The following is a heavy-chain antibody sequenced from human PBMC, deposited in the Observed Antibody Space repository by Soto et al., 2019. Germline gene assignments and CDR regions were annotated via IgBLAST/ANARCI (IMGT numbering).Heavy chain of an antibody. J-gene: IGHJ6*02. CDR3: ASSYYRSGTPYYSGMDV. V-gene: IGHV1-18*01. D-gene: IGHD3-10*01. CDR2: ISAYNGNT. Sequence: QVQLVQSGAEVKKPGASVKVSCKASGYTFTSYGISWVRQAPGQGLEWMGWISAYNGNTNYTQKLQDRVTMTTDTSTSTAYMELRSLRSVDTAVYYCASSYYRSGTPYYSGMDVWGQGTTVTVSS. CDR1: GYTFTSYG.